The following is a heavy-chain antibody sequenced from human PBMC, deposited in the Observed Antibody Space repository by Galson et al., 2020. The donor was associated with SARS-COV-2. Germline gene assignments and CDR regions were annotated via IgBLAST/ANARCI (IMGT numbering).Heavy chain of an antibody. CDR1: GFTFSSYD. D-gene: IGHD6-19*01. V-gene: IGHV3-13*01. CDR2: IGTAGDT. CDR3: ARGRQLAVAGDYYYYRGV. J-gene: IGHJ6*03. Sequence: GGSLRLSCAASGFTFSSYDMHWVRQATGKGLEWVSAIGTAGDTYYPGSVKGRFTISRENAKNSLYLQMNSLRAGDTAVYYCARGRQLAVAGDYYYYRGVWGKGSTVTVSS.